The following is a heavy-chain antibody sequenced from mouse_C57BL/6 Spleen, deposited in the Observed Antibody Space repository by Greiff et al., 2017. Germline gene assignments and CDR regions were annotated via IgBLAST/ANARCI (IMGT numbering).Heavy chain of an antibody. CDR1: GFTFNTYA. CDR3: VRDYDDDGLAY. V-gene: IGHV10-3*01. CDR2: ISSKSSNSAT. Sequence: EVQLVEPGGGLVQPKGSLKLSCAASGFTFNTYAMHWVRQAPGKGLEWVASISSKSSNSATYYADSVKARFTISRDDSQSMLYLRINNLETEDTYWCDSVRDYDDDGLAYWGQGTLVTVAA. D-gene: IGHD2-4*01. J-gene: IGHJ3*01.